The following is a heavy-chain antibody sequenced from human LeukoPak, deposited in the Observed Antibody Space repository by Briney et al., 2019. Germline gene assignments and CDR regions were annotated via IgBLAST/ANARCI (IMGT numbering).Heavy chain of an antibody. D-gene: IGHD2-8*01. CDR1: GYTFTNYA. CDR2: INAGNGNT. Sequence: ASVKVSCKASGYTFTNYAVHWVRQAPGQRLEWMGWINAGNGNTKYSQKFQGRVTITRDTSASTAYMELSSLRSEDTAMYYCARETPPPYGPYDCWGQGTQVTVSS. J-gene: IGHJ4*02. V-gene: IGHV1-3*01. CDR3: ARETPPPYGPYDC.